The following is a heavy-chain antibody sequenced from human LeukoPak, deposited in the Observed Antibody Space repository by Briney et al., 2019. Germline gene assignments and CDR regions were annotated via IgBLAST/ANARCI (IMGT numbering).Heavy chain of an antibody. D-gene: IGHD5-18*01. Sequence: GGSLRLSCAASGFTLGDYDMKWVRQAPGKGLEWVGFIRSKAYGGTTEDAASVKGRFTISRDDSKSIAYLQMNSLKTEDTAVYYCTRGDTAMVLNFDYWGQGTLVTVSS. J-gene: IGHJ4*02. CDR3: TRGDTAMVLNFDY. CDR2: IRSKAYGGTT. CDR1: GFTLGDYD. V-gene: IGHV3-49*04.